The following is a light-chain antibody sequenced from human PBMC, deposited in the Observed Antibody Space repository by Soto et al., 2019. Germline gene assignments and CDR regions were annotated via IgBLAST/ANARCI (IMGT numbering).Light chain of an antibody. CDR1: QSVSSSY. CDR2: GAS. Sequence: EIFMTEAPASLSVSQGERATLSCRASQSVSSSYLAWYQQKPGQAPRLLIYGASSRATGIPDRFSGSGSGTDFTLTISRLEPEDFAVYYCQQYGSSPQTFGQGTKVDI. V-gene: IGKV3-20*01. CDR3: QQYGSSPQT. J-gene: IGKJ1*01.